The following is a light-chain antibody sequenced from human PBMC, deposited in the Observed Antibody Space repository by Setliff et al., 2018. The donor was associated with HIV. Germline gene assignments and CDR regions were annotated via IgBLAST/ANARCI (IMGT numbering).Light chain of an antibody. CDR1: SNDIGSYNY. Sequence: QSVLTQPASVSGSPGQSITISCNGTSNDIGSYNYVSWYQQHPGKAPKLVIYDVAQRPSGGSSRFSGSKSGDTASLTISGLQAEDEADYYCSSYTSSSILYVFGTGTKVTVL. V-gene: IGLV2-14*03. J-gene: IGLJ1*01. CDR2: DVA. CDR3: SSYTSSSILYV.